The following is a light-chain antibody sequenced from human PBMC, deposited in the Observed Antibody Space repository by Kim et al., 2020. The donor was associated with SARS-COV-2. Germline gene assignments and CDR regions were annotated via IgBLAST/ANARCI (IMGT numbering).Light chain of an antibody. CDR2: EDS. J-gene: IGLJ3*02. Sequence: SYELTQPPSVSVSPGQTARITCSGDALPKKYAYWYQQKSGQTPLLVIYEDSKRPSGIPERFSGSSSGTVATLTITGAQVEDEADYYCYSTDSSGTWLFAGGTKVTVL. CDR3: YSTDSSGTWL. V-gene: IGLV3-10*01. CDR1: ALPKKY.